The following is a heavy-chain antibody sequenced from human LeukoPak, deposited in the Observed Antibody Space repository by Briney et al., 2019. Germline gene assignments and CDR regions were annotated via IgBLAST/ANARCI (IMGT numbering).Heavy chain of an antibody. CDR3: ARTTVTESVGAFDI. CDR1: GFTFSSYS. Sequence: GGSLRLSCAASGFTFSSYSMNWVRQDPGKGLEWVSSISSSSSYIYYADSVKGRFTISRDNAKNSLYLQMNSLRAEDTAVYYCARTTVTESVGAFDIWGQGTMVTVSS. D-gene: IGHD4-17*01. V-gene: IGHV3-21*01. CDR2: ISSSSSYI. J-gene: IGHJ3*02.